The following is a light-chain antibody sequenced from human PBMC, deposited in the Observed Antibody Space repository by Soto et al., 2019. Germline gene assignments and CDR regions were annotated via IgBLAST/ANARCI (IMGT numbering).Light chain of an antibody. J-gene: IGKJ5*01. V-gene: IGKV3-20*01. CDR3: QQYGGSPPIT. CDR1: QSVSNDF. CDR2: GAS. Sequence: EIVLTQSPGILSLSPGERATLSCRASQSVSNDFLAWYQQKPGQAPRLLIYGASTRATDVPDRFSGSGSGADFTLSISRLEPEDFAVYYCQQYGGSPPITFGQGTRREIK.